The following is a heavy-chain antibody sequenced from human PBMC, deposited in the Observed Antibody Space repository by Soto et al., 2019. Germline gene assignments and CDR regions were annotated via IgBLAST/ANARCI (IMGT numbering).Heavy chain of an antibody. CDR1: GFTFRSYA. CDR3: AKEPVGPDWYFDR. CDR2: ISGSGIST. V-gene: IGHV3-23*01. Sequence: DVQLLESGGGLVQPGGSLRLSCAASGFTFRSYAMSWVRQAPGKGLEWVSGISGSGISTHYADSVKGRFTVSRDNSKNTLYLQMNSLRAEDTAVYNCAKEPVGPDWYFDRWGRGNLVTVSS. J-gene: IGHJ2*01.